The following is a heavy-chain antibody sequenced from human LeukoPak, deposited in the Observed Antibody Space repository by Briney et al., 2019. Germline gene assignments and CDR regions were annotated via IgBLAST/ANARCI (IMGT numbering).Heavy chain of an antibody. CDR1: GFTFSSYG. D-gene: IGHD2-2*02. V-gene: IGHV3-30*02. CDR3: ANPYCSSTSCYKGY. Sequence: GGSLRLSCAASGFTFSSYGMRWVRQAPGKGLEWVAFIRYDGSNKYYADSVKGRFTISRDNSKNTLYLQMNSLRAEDTAVYYCANPYCSSTSCYKGYWGQGTLVTVSS. CDR2: IRYDGSNK. J-gene: IGHJ4*02.